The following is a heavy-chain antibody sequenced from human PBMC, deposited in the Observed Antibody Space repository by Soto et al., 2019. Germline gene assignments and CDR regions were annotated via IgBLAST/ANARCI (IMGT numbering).Heavy chain of an antibody. CDR2: IIPIFGTA. Sequence: ASVKVSCKASGGTFSSYAISWVRQAPGQGLEWMGGIIPIFGTANYAQKFQGRVTITADESTSTAYIELSSLRSEDTAVYYCARGIVVVTATDAFDIWGQGTMVTVSS. V-gene: IGHV1-69*13. J-gene: IGHJ3*02. D-gene: IGHD2-21*02. CDR3: ARGIVVVTATDAFDI. CDR1: GGTFSSYA.